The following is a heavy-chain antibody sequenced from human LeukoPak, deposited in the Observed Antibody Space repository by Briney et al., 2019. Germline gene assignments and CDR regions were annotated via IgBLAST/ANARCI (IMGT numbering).Heavy chain of an antibody. V-gene: IGHV4-4*07. CDR2: IYTSGST. CDR1: GGSISSYY. J-gene: IGHJ4*02. CDR3: ARVGDGYSNSYFDY. Sequence: SETLSLTCTVSGGSISSYYWSWIRQPAGKGLEWIGRIYTSGSTNYNPSLKSRVTMSVDTSKNQFSLKLSSVTAADTAVYYCARVGDGYSNSYFDYWGQGTLVTVSS. D-gene: IGHD4-11*01.